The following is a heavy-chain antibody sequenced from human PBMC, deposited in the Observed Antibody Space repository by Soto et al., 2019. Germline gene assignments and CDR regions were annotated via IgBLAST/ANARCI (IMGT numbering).Heavy chain of an antibody. CDR2: ISGSGGST. D-gene: IGHD3-22*01. V-gene: IGHV3-23*01. CDR1: GFTFSSYA. J-gene: IGHJ4*02. Sequence: GSLRLSCAASGFTFSSYAMSWVRQAPGKGLEWVSAISGSGGSTYYADSVKGRFTISRDNSKNTLYLQMNSLRAEDTAVYYCAKDPYYYDSSGYYYGFDYWGQGTLVTVSS. CDR3: AKDPYYYDSSGYYYGFDY.